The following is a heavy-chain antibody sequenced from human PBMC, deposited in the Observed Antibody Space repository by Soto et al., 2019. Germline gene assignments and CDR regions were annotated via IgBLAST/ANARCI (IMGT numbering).Heavy chain of an antibody. J-gene: IGHJ3*02. Sequence: ASVKVSCKASGHSFTRPSDYMHWVRQAPGQGLEWVGIINLSFGSTNYAQRSQGRVTMTADESTSTAYMELSSLRSEDTAVYYCASNPTYYYDSSSVPPAFDIWGKGPMVTVSS. CDR1: GHSFTRPSDY. D-gene: IGHD3-22*01. CDR2: INLSFGST. CDR3: ASNPTYYYDSSSVPPAFDI. V-gene: IGHV1-46*01.